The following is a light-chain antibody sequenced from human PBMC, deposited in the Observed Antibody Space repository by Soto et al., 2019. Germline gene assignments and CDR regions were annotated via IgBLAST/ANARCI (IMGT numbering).Light chain of an antibody. CDR1: PDISNY. V-gene: IGKV1-33*01. CDR2: DAS. J-gene: IGKJ5*01. Sequence: DIQMTQSPSSLSASVGDRVTITCQASPDISNYLNWYQQKPGKAPTLLIYDASHLETGVPTRFSGDGSGTNFSFTITSLQPADIATYYCQQYHKIRSTFGQGTRLEIK. CDR3: QQYHKIRST.